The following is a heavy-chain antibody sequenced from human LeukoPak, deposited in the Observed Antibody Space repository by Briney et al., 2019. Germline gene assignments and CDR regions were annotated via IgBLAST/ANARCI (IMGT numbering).Heavy chain of an antibody. CDR2: INHSGST. Sequence: SETLSLTCAVYGGSFSGYSWSWIRQPPGKGLEWIGEINHSGSTNYNPCLQSRANIPVDTFKNQFALKLSSVTAADTAVYYCARAGDGIAVSDFDYWGQGTMVTVSS. J-gene: IGHJ4*02. CDR1: GGSFSGYS. CDR3: ARAGDGIAVSDFDY. D-gene: IGHD6-19*01. V-gene: IGHV4-34*01.